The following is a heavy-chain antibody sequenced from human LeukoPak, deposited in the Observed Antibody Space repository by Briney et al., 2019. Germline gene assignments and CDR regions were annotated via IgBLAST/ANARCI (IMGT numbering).Heavy chain of an antibody. CDR3: ARDPGYSSSWYENYYGMDV. J-gene: IGHJ6*02. CDR2: INPNSGGT. Sequence: ASVKVSCKASGYTFTGYYMHWVRQAPGQGLEWMGWINPNSGGTNYAQKFQGWVTMTRDTSISTAYMELSRLRSDDTAVYYCARDPGYSSSWYENYYGMDVWGQGTTVTVSS. V-gene: IGHV1-2*04. D-gene: IGHD6-13*01. CDR1: GYTFTGYY.